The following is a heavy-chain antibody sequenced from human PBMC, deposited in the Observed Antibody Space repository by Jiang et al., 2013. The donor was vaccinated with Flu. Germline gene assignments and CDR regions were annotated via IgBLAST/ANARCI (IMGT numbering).Heavy chain of an antibody. CDR1: GGSISSYH. CDR3: ARDDAANPRALVY. D-gene: IGHD4/OR15-4a*01. V-gene: IGHV4-59*01. Sequence: GLVKPSETLPLTCTVSGGSISSYHWTWIRQPPGKGLEWIGHIYYTGTTEYNPSLKSRVAISMNTSKTQFSLNLRSVTAADTAVYYCARDDAANPRALVYWGQGTLVTVSS. CDR2: IYYTGTT. J-gene: IGHJ4*02.